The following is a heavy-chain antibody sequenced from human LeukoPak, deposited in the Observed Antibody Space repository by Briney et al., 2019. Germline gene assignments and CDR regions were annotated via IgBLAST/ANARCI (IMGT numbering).Heavy chain of an antibody. CDR2: ISYDGSNK. CDR3: AKDLLGVTPPGY. Sequence: GGSLRLSCAASGFTFSSYGMHWVRQAPGKGLEWVAVISYDGSNKYYAESVKGRFTISRDNSKNTLYLQMNSLRAEDTAVYYCAKDLLGVTPPGYWGQGTLVTVSP. J-gene: IGHJ4*02. V-gene: IGHV3-30*18. D-gene: IGHD2-21*02. CDR1: GFTFSSYG.